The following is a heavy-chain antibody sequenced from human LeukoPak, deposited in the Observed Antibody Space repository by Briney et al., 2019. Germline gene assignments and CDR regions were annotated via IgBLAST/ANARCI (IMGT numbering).Heavy chain of an antibody. V-gene: IGHV1-18*01. D-gene: IGHD6-19*01. J-gene: IGHJ6*03. CDR2: ISAYNGNT. CDR3: ARDISVAHYYMDV. Sequence: ASVKVSCKASGYTFTSYGISWVRHAPGQGLEWMGWISAYNGNTNYAQKLQGRVTMTTDPCTSTAYMELRSLRSDDTAVYYCARDISVAHYYMDVWGKGTTVTVSS. CDR1: GYTFTSYG.